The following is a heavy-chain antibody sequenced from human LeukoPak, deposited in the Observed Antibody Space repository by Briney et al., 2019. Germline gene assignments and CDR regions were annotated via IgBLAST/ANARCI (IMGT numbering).Heavy chain of an antibody. CDR2: INPRGDST. D-gene: IGHD1-26*01. CDR3: AREHSASALDY. V-gene: IGHV1-46*01. CDR1: GYIFSSYY. J-gene: IGHJ4*02. Sequence: ASVKVSCKASGYIFSSYYMHWVRQAPGQGLEWMGIINPRGDSTTYAQKFQGRPTMTKDMSTSTLYMELSSLRSEDTAVYYCAREHSASALDYWGQGTLVTVSS.